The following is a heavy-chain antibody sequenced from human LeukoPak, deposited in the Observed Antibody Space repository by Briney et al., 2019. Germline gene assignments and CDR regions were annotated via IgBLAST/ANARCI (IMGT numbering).Heavy chain of an antibody. CDR2: INPNSGGT. CDR3: TRDHCTSINCYECNYYGMDV. D-gene: IGHD2-2*01. Sequence: ASVKVSCKASGHTFTAYYIHWVRRAPGQRLEWMGWINPNSGGTESAQKFQGRVTMTRDTSISTAYMELSRLRSDDTAVYYCTRDHCTSINCYECNYYGMDVWGQGTTVTVSS. V-gene: IGHV1-2*02. CDR1: GHTFTAYY. J-gene: IGHJ6*02.